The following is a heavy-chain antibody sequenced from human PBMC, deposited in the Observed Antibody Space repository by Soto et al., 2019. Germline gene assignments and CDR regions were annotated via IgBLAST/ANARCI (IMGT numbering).Heavy chain of an antibody. CDR2: VINSADST. J-gene: IGHJ4*02. Sequence: GCVKLTCVASGVTYSNDVITWFCQTPGKGMEWVSGVINSADSTHYADSVKGRFTISRDNSKNTLYLQMNDLRAEDTAVYYCAKDADTSNWYRAYYYDSWGQVTLVTVSS. CDR1: GVTYSNDV. D-gene: IGHD6-13*01. V-gene: IGHV3-23*01. CDR3: AKDADTSNWYRAYYYDS.